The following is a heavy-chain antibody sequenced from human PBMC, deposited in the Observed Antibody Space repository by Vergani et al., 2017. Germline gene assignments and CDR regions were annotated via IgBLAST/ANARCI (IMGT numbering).Heavy chain of an antibody. CDR1: GYTFTGYY. CDR3: ARDRGNSGDYNFDY. Sequence: QVQLVQSGAEVKKPGASVKVSCKASGYTFTGYYMHWVRQAPGQGLEWMGWINPNSGGTNYAQKFQGRVTLTRDTSTDTAYMEMGSLRSDDTAVYYCARDRGNSGDYNFDYWGQETLVTVSS. J-gene: IGHJ4*02. D-gene: IGHD1-26*01. V-gene: IGHV1-2*02. CDR2: INPNSGGT.